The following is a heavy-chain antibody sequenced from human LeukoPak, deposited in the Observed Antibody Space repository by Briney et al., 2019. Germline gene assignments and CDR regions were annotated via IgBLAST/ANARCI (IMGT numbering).Heavy chain of an antibody. CDR1: GYSFTSYW. V-gene: IGHV5-10-1*01. Sequence: GESLKISCKGSGYSFTSYWISWVRQMPGKGVVWVGRIDPRDSYTNYSPSFQGHVTISADKSISTAYLQWSSLKASDTAMYYCARVTRGYCSGGSCYSVAWFDPWGQGTLVTVSS. CDR2: IDPRDSYT. CDR3: ARVTRGYCSGGSCYSVAWFDP. J-gene: IGHJ5*02. D-gene: IGHD2-15*01.